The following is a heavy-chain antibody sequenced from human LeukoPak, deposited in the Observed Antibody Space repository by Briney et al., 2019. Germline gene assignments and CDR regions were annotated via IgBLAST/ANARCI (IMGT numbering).Heavy chain of an antibody. CDR3: ARLQEPFEQWLPFDS. Sequence: SETLSLTCTVSGGSISSSSYYWGWIRQPPGKGLEWIVSIYYSGSTYYNPSLKSRVTISVDTSKNQFSLKLSSVTAADTAVYYCARLQEPFEQWLPFDSWGQGTLVIVSS. CDR2: IYYSGST. D-gene: IGHD5-18*01. V-gene: IGHV4-39*01. CDR1: GGSISSSSYY. J-gene: IGHJ4*02.